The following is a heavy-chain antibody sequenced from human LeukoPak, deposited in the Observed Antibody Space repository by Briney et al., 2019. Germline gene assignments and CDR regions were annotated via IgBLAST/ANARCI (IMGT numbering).Heavy chain of an antibody. CDR3: ARSYCSSTSCYLYYFDY. CDR2: IYTSGST. Sequence: KPSETLSLTCTVSGGSISSYYWSWIRQPAGKGLEWIGRIYTSGSTYYNPSLKSRVTMSVDTSKNQFSLKLSSVTAADTAVYYCARSYCSSTSCYLYYFDYWGQGTLVTVSS. CDR1: GGSISSYY. V-gene: IGHV4-4*07. J-gene: IGHJ4*02. D-gene: IGHD2-2*01.